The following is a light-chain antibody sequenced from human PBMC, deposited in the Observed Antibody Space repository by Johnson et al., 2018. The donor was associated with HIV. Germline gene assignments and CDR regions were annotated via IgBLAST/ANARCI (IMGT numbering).Light chain of an antibody. CDR3: GTWDSSLSAYV. CDR1: SSNIGKNY. Sequence: QSVLTQPPSVSAAPGQRVTISCSGSSSNIGKNYVSWYQQLPGTAPKLLIYENNKRPSGIPDRFSGSKSGTSATLGITGLQTENEADYYRGTWDSSLSAYVFGIGTKVTVL. V-gene: IGLV1-51*02. J-gene: IGLJ1*01. CDR2: ENN.